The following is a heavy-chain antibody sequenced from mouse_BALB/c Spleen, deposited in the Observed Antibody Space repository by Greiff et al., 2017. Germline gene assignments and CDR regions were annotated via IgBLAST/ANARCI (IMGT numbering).Heavy chain of an antibody. CDR1: GYTFTSYW. CDR2: IYPGDGDT. D-gene: IGHD1-1*01. V-gene: IGHV1-87*01. CDR3: AREGLLRVSFSY. Sequence: VKLQESGAELARPGASVKLSCKASGYTFTSYWMQWVKQRPGQGLEWIGAIYPGDGDTRYTQKFKGKATLTADKSSSTAYMQLSSLASEASAVYYSAREGLLRVSFSYWGQETLVTVSA. J-gene: IGHJ3*01.